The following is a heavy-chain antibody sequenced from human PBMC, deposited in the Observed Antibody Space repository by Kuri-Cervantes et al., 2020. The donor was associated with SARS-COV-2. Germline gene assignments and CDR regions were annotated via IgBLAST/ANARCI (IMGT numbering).Heavy chain of an antibody. D-gene: IGHD3-10*01. CDR2: IYWDDDK. Sequence: SGPTLVKPTQTLTLTCTFSGFSLSTSGVGVGWIRQPPGKALEWLALIYWDDDKRYSPSLKSRLTISKDTSKNQVVLTMTNMDPVDTATYYCARIPPNYYGSGSSFDYWGQGTLVTVSS. J-gene: IGHJ4*02. CDR1: GFSLSTSGVG. V-gene: IGHV2-5*02. CDR3: ARIPPNYYGSGSSFDY.